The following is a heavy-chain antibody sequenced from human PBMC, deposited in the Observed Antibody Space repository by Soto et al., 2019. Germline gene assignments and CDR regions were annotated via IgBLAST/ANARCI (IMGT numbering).Heavy chain of an antibody. CDR2: IDPSDSYT. V-gene: IGHV5-10-1*01. Sequence: GESLKISCKGSGYSFTSYWISWVRQMPGKGLEWMGRIDPSDSYTNYSPSFQGHVTISADKSISTAYLQWSSLKASDTAMYYCARRIKGYYYYWGMGVGGKGTRVT. CDR3: ARRIKGYYYYWGMGV. J-gene: IGHJ6*04. CDR1: GYSFTSYW.